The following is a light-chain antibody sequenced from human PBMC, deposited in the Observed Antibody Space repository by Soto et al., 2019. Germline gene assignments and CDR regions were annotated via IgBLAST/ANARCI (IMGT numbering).Light chain of an antibody. CDR3: QQSYSTPPA. CDR2: AAS. V-gene: IGKV1-39*01. CDR1: QSISSY. J-gene: IGKJ2*01. Sequence: DIQMTQSPSSLSASVGDRVTITCRASQSISSYLNWYQQKPGKAPKLLIYAASSLHSGVPSRVSGSGSGTDISLTISSLQPADFATYYCQQSYSTPPAFGQGTKLEIK.